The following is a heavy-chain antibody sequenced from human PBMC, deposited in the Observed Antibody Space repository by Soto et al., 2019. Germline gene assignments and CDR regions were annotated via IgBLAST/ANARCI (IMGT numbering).Heavy chain of an antibody. V-gene: IGHV1-18*01. CDR1: GYTFTTYA. Sequence: QVQLVQSGAEVKEPGASVKVSCKASGYTFTTYAISWVRQAPGQGLQWMGWISPYNDNTKYAQEVQGRATMNTDTTTTKADMELTSWRSDHTALYYCAREYCRRTICYFPDCLGQGTLVTVCS. J-gene: IGHJ4*02. CDR3: AREYCRRTICYFPDC. CDR2: ISPYNDNT. D-gene: IGHD2-2*01.